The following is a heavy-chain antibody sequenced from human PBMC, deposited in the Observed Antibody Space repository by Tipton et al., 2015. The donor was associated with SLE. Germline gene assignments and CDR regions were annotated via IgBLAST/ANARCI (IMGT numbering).Heavy chain of an antibody. CDR3: ARDLGGSYWGAFDI. CDR1: GGSFSGYY. CDR2: INHSGST. D-gene: IGHD7-27*01. J-gene: IGHJ3*02. Sequence: GLVKPSETLSLTCAVYGGSFSGYYWSWIRQPPGKGLEWIGEINHSGSTNYNPSLKSRVAISIDTSKGQFSLKLSSVTAADTAVYYCARDLGGSYWGAFDIWDQGTMVTVSS. V-gene: IGHV4-34*01.